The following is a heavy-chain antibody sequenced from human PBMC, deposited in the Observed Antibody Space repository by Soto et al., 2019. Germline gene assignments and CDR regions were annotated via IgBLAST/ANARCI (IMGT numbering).Heavy chain of an antibody. J-gene: IGHJ6*02. Sequence: GWSLRLSCVASGFNLNDHAMRWVRQAPGKGLEWVSGILCDGTRMDYADSVKGRFFISGDNAKNSLYLQMNSLNEYDTALYFCAKDINTVCADAGGQGTTV. D-gene: IGHD4-4*01. CDR1: GFNLNDHA. CDR3: AKDINTVCADA. CDR2: ILCDGTRM. V-gene: IGHV3-9*01.